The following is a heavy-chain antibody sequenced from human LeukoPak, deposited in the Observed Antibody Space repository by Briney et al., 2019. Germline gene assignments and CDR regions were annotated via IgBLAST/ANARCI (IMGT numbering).Heavy chain of an antibody. CDR2: IKQDGTEK. Sequence: GGSLRLSCAASGFTFSSYWMSWVRQAPGKGLEWVANIKQDGTEKYYVDSVKGRFTISRDNAKNSLYLQMNSLRAEDTAVYYRARDFARTGDYHHFDYWGQGTLVIVSS. D-gene: IGHD7-27*01. V-gene: IGHV3-7*01. J-gene: IGHJ4*02. CDR1: GFTFSSYW. CDR3: ARDFARTGDYHHFDY.